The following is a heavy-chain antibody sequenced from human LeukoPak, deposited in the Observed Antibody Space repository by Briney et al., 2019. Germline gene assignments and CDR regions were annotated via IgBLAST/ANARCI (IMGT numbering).Heavy chain of an antibody. CDR2: INHSGST. J-gene: IGHJ6*02. CDR1: GGSFSGYY. CDR3: ARGWIQLWPNYYYGMDV. V-gene: IGHV4-34*01. Sequence: PSETLSLTCAVYGGSFSGYYWSWIRQPPGKGLEWIGEINHSGSTNYNPSLKSRVTISVDTSKNQFSLKLSSVTAADTAVYYCARGWIQLWPNYYYGMDVWGQGTTVTVSS. D-gene: IGHD5-18*01.